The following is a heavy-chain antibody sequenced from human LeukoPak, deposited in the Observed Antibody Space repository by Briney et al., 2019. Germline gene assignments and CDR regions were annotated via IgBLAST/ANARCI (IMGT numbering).Heavy chain of an antibody. CDR3: ASLRETYYYDSSAPPGFYYYYYMDV. V-gene: IGHV1-69*05. Sequence: SVKVSCKASGGTFSSYAISWVRQAPGQGLEWMGRIIPIFGTTNYAQKFQGRVTITTDESTSTAYMELSSLRSEDTAVYYCASLRETYYYDSSAPPGFYYYYYMDVWGKGTTVTVSS. CDR2: IIPIFGTT. J-gene: IGHJ6*03. CDR1: GGTFSSYA. D-gene: IGHD3-22*01.